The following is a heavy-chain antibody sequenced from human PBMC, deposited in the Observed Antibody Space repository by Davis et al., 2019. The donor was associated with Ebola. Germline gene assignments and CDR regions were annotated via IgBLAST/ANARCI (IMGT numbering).Heavy chain of an antibody. CDR3: AKRMTTVTTWWVYYYGMDV. J-gene: IGHJ6*02. D-gene: IGHD4-17*01. CDR2: ISGSGGST. CDR1: GFTFSDYY. V-gene: IGHV3-23*01. Sequence: GESLKISCAASGFTFSDYYMSWVRQAPGKGLEWVSVISGSGGSTYYAESVKGRFTISRDNSKNTLYLQMNSLRAEDTAVYYCAKRMTTVTTWWVYYYGMDVWGQGTTVTVSS.